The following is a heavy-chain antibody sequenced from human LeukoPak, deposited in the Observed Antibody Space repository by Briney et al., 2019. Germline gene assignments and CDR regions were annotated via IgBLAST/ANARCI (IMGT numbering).Heavy chain of an antibody. J-gene: IGHJ6*02. D-gene: IGHD3-22*01. V-gene: IGHV1-24*01. CDR3: ATYYYDSSGPPYGMDV. Sequence: ASVKVSCKVSGYTLTELSMHWVRQAPGKGLEWMGGFDPEDGETIYAQKFQGRVTMTEDESTSTAYMELSSLRSEDTAVYYCATYYYDSSGPPYGMDVWGQGTTVTVSS. CDR2: FDPEDGET. CDR1: GYTLTELS.